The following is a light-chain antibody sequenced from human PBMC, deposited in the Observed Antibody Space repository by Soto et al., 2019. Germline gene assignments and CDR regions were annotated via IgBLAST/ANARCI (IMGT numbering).Light chain of an antibody. CDR2: DAS. Sequence: EIVMTQSPATLSVSPGERATLSCRASQSVSSNLAWYQQKPGQAPRLLTYDASTRATGIPARFSGSGSGTEYTLTISSLQSEDSAVYYCQQCSWHPFTVTFGGGTKVEIK. CDR3: QQCSWHPFTVT. CDR1: QSVSSN. J-gene: IGKJ4*01. V-gene: IGKV3-15*01.